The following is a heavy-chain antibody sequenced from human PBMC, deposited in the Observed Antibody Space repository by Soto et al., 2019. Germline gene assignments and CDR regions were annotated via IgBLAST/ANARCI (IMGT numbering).Heavy chain of an antibody. CDR2: ISATGTDI. CDR3: ARDGVAYTAYYYYVDV. D-gene: IGHD2-2*02. Sequence: VQVVESGGGLVKPGGSLRLSCAASGFSFSSYSMSWVRQAPGKGLEWVSSISATGTDIHYADSVKGRFTVSRDNARNSLSLQMNTLRGDDTAVYYCARDGVAYTAYYYYVDVWGKGATVSVSS. V-gene: IGHV3-21*01. CDR1: GFSFSSYS. J-gene: IGHJ6*03.